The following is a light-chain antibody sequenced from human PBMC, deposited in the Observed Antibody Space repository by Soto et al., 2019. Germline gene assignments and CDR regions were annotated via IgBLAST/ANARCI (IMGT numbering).Light chain of an antibody. J-gene: IGKJ4*01. V-gene: IGKV1-17*03. Sequence: DIQMTQSPSAMSASVGDRVTITCRASQGISNILAWFQQKPGIVPKRLIYAAFSLQGGDPSRFSGSASATKFTLTTSRLKPEDFETYYFLQHNSYPLTFGGGSKVEIK. CDR2: AAF. CDR1: QGISNI. CDR3: LQHNSYPLT.